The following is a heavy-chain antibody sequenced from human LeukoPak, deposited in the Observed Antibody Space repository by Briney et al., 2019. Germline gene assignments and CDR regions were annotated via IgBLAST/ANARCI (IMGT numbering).Heavy chain of an antibody. V-gene: IGHV3-30*04. CDR2: VSYDGSYK. Sequence: PGGSLRLSCAASGFTFRNYAIHWVRQAPGKGLEWVAVVSYDGSYKDYADSVKGRFTISRDNSRNTLYLQMNSLRAQDTAVYYCARRWSFDYWGQGTLVTVSS. J-gene: IGHJ4*02. CDR1: GFTFRNYA. CDR3: ARRWSFDY. D-gene: IGHD6-13*01.